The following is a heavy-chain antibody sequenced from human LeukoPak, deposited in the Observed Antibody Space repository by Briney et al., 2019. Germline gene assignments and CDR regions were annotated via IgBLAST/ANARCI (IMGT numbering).Heavy chain of an antibody. CDR1: GFTFSSYA. D-gene: IGHD3-10*01. Sequence: PGRSLRFSCAASGFTFSSYAMHWVRQAPGKGLEWVAVISYDGSNKYYADSVKGRFTISRDNSKNTLYLQMNSLRAEDTAVYYCARDLGGSGSYYNVGMDVWGKGTTVTVSS. CDR2: ISYDGSNK. V-gene: IGHV3-30*04. J-gene: IGHJ6*04. CDR3: ARDLGGSGSYYNVGMDV.